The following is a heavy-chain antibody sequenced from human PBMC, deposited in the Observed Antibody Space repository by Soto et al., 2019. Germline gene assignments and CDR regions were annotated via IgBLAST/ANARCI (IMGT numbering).Heavy chain of an antibody. CDR2: ISGSGSTI. CDR1: GFTFSPYT. D-gene: IGHD3-10*01. V-gene: IGHV3-48*02. Sequence: GGSLRLSCAASGFTFSPYTMSWVRQAPGKGLEGGSYISGSGSTIYYADSVKGRFTASRDNARNSLYLQMNSLRDEDTALYYCAREGPVPPYYFYDYWGQRTLVTVSS. J-gene: IGHJ4*02. CDR3: AREGPVPPYYFYDY.